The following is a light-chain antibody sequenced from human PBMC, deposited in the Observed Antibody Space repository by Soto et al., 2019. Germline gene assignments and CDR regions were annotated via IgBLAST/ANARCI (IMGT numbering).Light chain of an antibody. J-gene: IGLJ2*01. CDR1: SSNIGSNY. Sequence: QSVLTQPPSASGTPGQRVTICCSGSSSNIGSNYVYWYHQLPGTAPKLLIYRDDQRPSGVPDRFSGSKSGTSASLAISGLRSEDEADYYCAAWDDSMSGVIFGVGTKLTVL. V-gene: IGLV1-47*01. CDR3: AAWDDSMSGVI. CDR2: RDD.